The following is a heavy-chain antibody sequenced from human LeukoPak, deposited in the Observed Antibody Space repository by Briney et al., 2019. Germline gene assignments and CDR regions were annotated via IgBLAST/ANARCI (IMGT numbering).Heavy chain of an antibody. D-gene: IGHD6-13*01. CDR1: GYTFANYG. V-gene: IGHV1-18*01. CDR3: ARDGAAAGRTFDY. CDR2: ISAYNGNT. Sequence: ASVKVSCKASGYTFANYGISWVRQAPGPGLEWVGWISAYNGNTNSAQKLQGRVTMTTDTSTSTAYMELRSLRSDDTALYYCARDGAAAGRTFDYWGQGTLVTVSS. J-gene: IGHJ4*02.